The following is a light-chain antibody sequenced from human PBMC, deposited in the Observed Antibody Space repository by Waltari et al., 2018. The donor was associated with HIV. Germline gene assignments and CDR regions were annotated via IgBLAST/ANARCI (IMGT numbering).Light chain of an antibody. J-gene: IGLJ2*01. V-gene: IGLV2-8*01. CDR2: EVT. Sequence: QSALTQPPSASGSPGQSVTISCTGTSSDVGGYNFVSWYQQHPGKAPKLMICEVTKRPSGVPARFSGSKTGNTASLTVSGLQADDEADYYCSSYAGGNNLVFGGGTKLTVL. CDR1: SSDVGGYNF. CDR3: SSYAGGNNLV.